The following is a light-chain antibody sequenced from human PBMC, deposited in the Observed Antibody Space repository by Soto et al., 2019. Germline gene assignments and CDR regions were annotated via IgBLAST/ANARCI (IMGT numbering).Light chain of an antibody. CDR2: EVS. J-gene: IGLJ1*01. Sequence: QSVLTQPGSVSGSPGQSITISCTGTSSDVGGYNYVSWYQQHPVKAPKLMIYEVSNRPSGVSNRFSGSKSGNTASLTISGLQAEDEADYYCSSYTSSSTYVFGTGTKVTVL. V-gene: IGLV2-14*01. CDR3: SSYTSSSTYV. CDR1: SSDVGGYNY.